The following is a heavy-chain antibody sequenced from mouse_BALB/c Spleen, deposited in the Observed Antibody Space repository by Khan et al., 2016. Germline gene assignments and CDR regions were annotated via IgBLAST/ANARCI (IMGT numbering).Heavy chain of an antibody. CDR3: ATWDDYGSAFAY. CDR1: GDSITSGH. CDR2: ISHSGDS. J-gene: IGHJ3*01. Sequence: EVQLQESGPSLAKPSQTLSLTCSVTGDSITSGHWNWIRKFPGNKFDFMGYISHSGDSYYNPSLKSRISITRDTSKNQYYLQLNSVTPEDTATYYCATWDDYGSAFAYWGQGTLVTVSA. D-gene: IGHD1-2*01. V-gene: IGHV3-8*02.